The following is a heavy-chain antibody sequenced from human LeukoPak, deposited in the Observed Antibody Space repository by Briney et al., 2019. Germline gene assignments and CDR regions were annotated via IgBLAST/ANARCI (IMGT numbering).Heavy chain of an antibody. CDR3: ARRGMAAAAGTEY. CDR2: IYYSGST. D-gene: IGHD6-13*01. CDR1: GGSISSSSYY. J-gene: IGHJ4*02. Sequence: ASETLSLTCTVSGGSISSSSYYWGWIRQPPGKGLEWIGRIYYSGSTYYNPSLKSRVTISVDTSKNQFSLKLSSVTAADTAVYYCARRGMAAAAGTEYWGQGTLVTVSS. V-gene: IGHV4-39*01.